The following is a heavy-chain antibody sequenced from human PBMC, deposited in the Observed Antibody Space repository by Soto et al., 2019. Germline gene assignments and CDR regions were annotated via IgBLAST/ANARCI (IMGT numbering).Heavy chain of an antibody. CDR3: GTRNSFGCDY. V-gene: IGHV3-74*03. D-gene: IGHD5-18*01. J-gene: IGHJ4*02. CDR2: IYSDGSGP. Sequence: GGSLRLSCAASGFTFSNFWMHWVRQAPGKGLVWVSRIYSDGSGPMYADSVKGRFTISRDNAKSTLYLQMNSLRAEDTAVYYCGTRNSFGCDYWGRGTLVTVSS. CDR1: GFTFSNFW.